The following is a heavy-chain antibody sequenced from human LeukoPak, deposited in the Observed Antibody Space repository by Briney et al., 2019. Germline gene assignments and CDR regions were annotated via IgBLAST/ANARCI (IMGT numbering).Heavy chain of an antibody. CDR1: GYTFTGYY. J-gene: IGHJ4*02. CDR2: INPNSGGT. CDR3: AIIVATIGPFDY. Sequence: AASVKVSCKASGYTFTGYYMHWVRQAPGQGLEWMGWINPNSGGTSYAQKFQGRVTMTRDTSISTAYMELSRLRSDDTAVYYCAIIVATIGPFDYWGQGTLVTVSS. D-gene: IGHD5-12*01. V-gene: IGHV1-2*02.